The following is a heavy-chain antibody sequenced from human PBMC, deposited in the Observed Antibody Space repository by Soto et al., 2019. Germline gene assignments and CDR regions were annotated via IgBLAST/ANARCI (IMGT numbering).Heavy chain of an antibody. D-gene: IGHD2-2*01. Sequence: GEPLKISCKSSGYSFTSYWISWVRQMPGKGLEWMGRIDPSDSYANYSPSFQGHVTISADKSISTAYLQWSSLKASDTAMYYCARRSPNCSSTSCYPPWAHYYGVDVWGQGSPVTVSS. CDR3: ARRSPNCSSTSCYPPWAHYYGVDV. CDR1: GYSFTSYW. V-gene: IGHV5-10-1*01. CDR2: IDPSDSYA. J-gene: IGHJ6*02.